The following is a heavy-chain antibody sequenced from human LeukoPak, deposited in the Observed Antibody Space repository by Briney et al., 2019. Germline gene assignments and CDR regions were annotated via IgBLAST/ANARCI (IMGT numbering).Heavy chain of an antibody. V-gene: IGHV3-74*01. CDR3: ARGGHGDYVLDY. D-gene: IGHD4-17*01. CDR2: INIDGSSI. Sequence: PGGSLRLSCAASGFTFSSYWMHWVRHAPGKGLMWVSRINIDGSSISYADSVKGRFTISRDNSKNTLYLQMNSLRAEDTAVYYCARGGHGDYVLDYWGQGTLVTVSS. J-gene: IGHJ4*02. CDR1: GFTFSSYW.